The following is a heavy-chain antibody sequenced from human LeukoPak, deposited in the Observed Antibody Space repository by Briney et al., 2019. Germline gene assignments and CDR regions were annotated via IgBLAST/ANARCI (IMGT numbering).Heavy chain of an antibody. CDR1: GYTLTELS. CDR2: FDPEDGET. D-gene: IGHD3-10*01. V-gene: IGHV1-24*01. J-gene: IGHJ6*02. CDR3: ATTTITMVRGVIYYYYYGMDV. Sequence: ASVKVSCKVSGYTLTELSMHWVRQAPGKGREWMGGFDPEDGETIYAQKFQGRVTMTEDTSTDTAYMELSSLRSEDTAVYYCATTTITMVRGVIYYYYYGMDVWGQGTTVTVSS.